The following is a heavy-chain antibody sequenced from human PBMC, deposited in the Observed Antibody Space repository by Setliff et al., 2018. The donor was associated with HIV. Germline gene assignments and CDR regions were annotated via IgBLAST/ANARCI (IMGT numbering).Heavy chain of an antibody. Sequence: PSETLSLTCTVSGDSASNSRYYWAWIRQPPGKGLEYIGSIHYDEMTYYNPSLKSRVTISVDTSRNEFSLKLSSVTAADTAVYYCATDPTSCGTGGNCHSGRFASWGQGTLVTVSS. CDR3: ATDPTSCGTGGNCHSGRFAS. CDR2: IHYDEMT. D-gene: IGHD2-15*01. CDR1: GDSASNSRYY. V-gene: IGHV4-39*07. J-gene: IGHJ4*02.